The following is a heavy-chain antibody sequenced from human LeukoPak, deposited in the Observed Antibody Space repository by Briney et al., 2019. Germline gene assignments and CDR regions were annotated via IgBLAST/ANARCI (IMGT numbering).Heavy chain of an antibody. J-gene: IGHJ4*02. CDR2: IDTDGTNT. CDR3: VRAFGDY. V-gene: IGHV3-74*01. CDR1: GFTFSSYA. D-gene: IGHD3-10*01. Sequence: GGSLRLSCVASGFTFSSYAIHWVRQAQGKGLVWVSRIDTDGTNTNYADSVKGRFTISRDNAKNTVYLQMNSLRAEDTAVYYCVRAFGDYWGQGILVTVSS.